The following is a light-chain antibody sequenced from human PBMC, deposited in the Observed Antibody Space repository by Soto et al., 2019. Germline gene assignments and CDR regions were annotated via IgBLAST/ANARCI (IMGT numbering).Light chain of an antibody. CDR3: QQYGSSGT. Sequence: EIVLTQSPATLSFSPGETATLSSRASQSVSGYIGWYQQKPGQAPRLLIYGASNRATGIPDRFSGSGSGTDFTLTISRLEPEDFAVYYCQQYGSSGTFGQGTRLEIK. CDR2: GAS. V-gene: IGKV3-20*01. J-gene: IGKJ5*01. CDR1: QSVSGY.